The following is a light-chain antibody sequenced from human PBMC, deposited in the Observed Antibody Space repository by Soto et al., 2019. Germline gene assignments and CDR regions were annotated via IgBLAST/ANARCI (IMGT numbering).Light chain of an antibody. CDR1: QSISSW. CDR2: DAS. Sequence: DIQMTQSPSTLSASVGDRVTITCRASQSISSWLAWYQQKPGKAPKLLIYDASSLESGVPSRFSGSGSGTKFSLTISSLQPDYFATYYCQQYNSYSPLTFGGGTKV. J-gene: IGKJ4*01. V-gene: IGKV1-5*01. CDR3: QQYNSYSPLT.